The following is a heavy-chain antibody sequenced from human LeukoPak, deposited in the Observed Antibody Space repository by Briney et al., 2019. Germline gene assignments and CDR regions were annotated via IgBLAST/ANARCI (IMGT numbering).Heavy chain of an antibody. V-gene: IGHV3-23*01. CDR2: ISGSGVTT. CDR1: GFTFSNYG. Sequence: GGSLRLSCAASGFTFSNYGMSWVRQAPGKGLEWVSAISGSGVTTYYADSVKGRFTISRDNSKHTLNLQMNSLRAEDTAAYYCAKDPTHYRVWDYYETIGLSYWGQGTLVTVSS. CDR3: AKDPTHYRVWDYYETIGLSY. D-gene: IGHD3-22*01. J-gene: IGHJ4*02.